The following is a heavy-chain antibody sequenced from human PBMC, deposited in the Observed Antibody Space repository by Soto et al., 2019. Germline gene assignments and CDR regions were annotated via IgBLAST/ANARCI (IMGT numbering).Heavy chain of an antibody. CDR3: GSVRPSGYVLS. CDR1: GGSLSSHY. Sequence: SETLSLTGTVSGGSLSSHYWTWIRQSPGKGLEWIGYVYFSGNTNYNPSLKSRVTISIDTSKNQFSLRLASVTAADTAFYYCGSVRPSGYVLSWGQGTLVTVSS. D-gene: IGHD6-25*01. V-gene: IGHV4-59*11. J-gene: IGHJ5*02. CDR2: VYFSGNT.